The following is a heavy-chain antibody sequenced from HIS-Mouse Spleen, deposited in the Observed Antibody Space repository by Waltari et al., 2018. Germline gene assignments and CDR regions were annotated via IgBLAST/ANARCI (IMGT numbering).Heavy chain of an antibody. CDR2: IYSGGST. CDR1: GFTVSSNY. Sequence: EVQLVESGGGLVQPGGSLRLSCAASGFTVSSNYMSWVRQAPGKGLEWVSVIYSGGSTYYADSVKGRFTISRDNSKNTLYLQMNSLRAEDTAVYYCARARKLMYYFDYWGQGTLVTVSS. J-gene: IGHJ4*02. CDR3: ARARKLMYYFDY. D-gene: IGHD1-1*01. V-gene: IGHV3-66*01.